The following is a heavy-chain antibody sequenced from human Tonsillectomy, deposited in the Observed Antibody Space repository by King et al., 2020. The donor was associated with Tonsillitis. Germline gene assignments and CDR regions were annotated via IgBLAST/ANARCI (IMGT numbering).Heavy chain of an antibody. CDR2: ISYVGSQT. CDR3: AKDLVGAAFDY. CDR1: GFTFSVFG. V-gene: IGHV3-30*18. D-gene: IGHD3-16*01. J-gene: IGHJ4*02. Sequence: HVQLVESGGGVVQPGTSLRLSCTASGFTFSVFGLHWVRPGPGNGLEWVALISYVGSQTYYADSVNGRFTQSRDNSKNTLNLRMNSRRTDDTAVYYCAKDLVGAAFDYWGQGTLVTVSS.